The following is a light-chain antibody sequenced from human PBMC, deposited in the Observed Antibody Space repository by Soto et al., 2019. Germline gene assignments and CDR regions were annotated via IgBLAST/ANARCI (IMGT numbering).Light chain of an antibody. Sequence: DIQMTQSPSVMSASVGDTVTITCRASQDIRDRLAWHQQKPGEAPKRLVYTASSLQSGVPSRFSGNGFGTEFTLTISSLQPEDFATYYCLQHITYPWKIGQGTKVEIK. J-gene: IGKJ1*01. CDR3: LQHITYPWK. CDR2: TAS. V-gene: IGKV1-17*03. CDR1: QDIRDR.